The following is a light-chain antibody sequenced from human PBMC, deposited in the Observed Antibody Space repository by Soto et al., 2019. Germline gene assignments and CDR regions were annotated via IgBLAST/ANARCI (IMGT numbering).Light chain of an antibody. CDR3: QQAYGAPPT. V-gene: IGKV1-39*01. J-gene: IGKJ1*01. Sequence: DIQVTQSPSSLSASVGDRVTITCLASQSITTFLNWYQQKPGNAPKLLIYAASSLQTGVPSRFSGSGSGTDFTLTISSLQRDDFETYYCQQAYGAPPTFGQGTKVDIK. CDR2: AAS. CDR1: QSITTF.